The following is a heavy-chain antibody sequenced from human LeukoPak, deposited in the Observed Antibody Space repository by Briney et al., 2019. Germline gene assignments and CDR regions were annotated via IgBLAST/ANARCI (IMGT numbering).Heavy chain of an antibody. J-gene: IGHJ4*02. CDR1: RYTFTGYY. CDR3: ARYWYGSGGYPD. CDR2: ITPNSGGT. V-gene: IGHV1-2*02. Sequence: ASVRVSCTASRYTFTGYYMHWVRQAPGQGLEWMGWITPNSGGTNYAQKFQGRVTITRDTSISTAYMELTRLRSDYTAVYYCARYWYGSGGYPDWGQGTLVTVSS. D-gene: IGHD3-10*01.